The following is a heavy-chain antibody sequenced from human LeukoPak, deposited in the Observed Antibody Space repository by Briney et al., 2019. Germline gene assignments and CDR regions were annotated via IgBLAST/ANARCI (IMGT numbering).Heavy chain of an antibody. J-gene: IGHJ4*02. V-gene: IGHV1-2*02. CDR1: GYTFTGYY. D-gene: IGHD3-10*01. Sequence: ASVKVSCKASGYTFTGYYMHWVRQAPGQGLEWMGWINPNSGGTNYAQKFQGRVTTTRDTSISTAYMELSRLRSDDTAVYYCARVRYYGSGSYPIDYWGQGTLVTVSS. CDR2: INPNSGGT. CDR3: ARVRYYGSGSYPIDY.